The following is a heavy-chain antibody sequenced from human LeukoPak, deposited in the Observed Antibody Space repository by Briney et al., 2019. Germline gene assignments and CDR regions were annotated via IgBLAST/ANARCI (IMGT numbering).Heavy chain of an antibody. CDR1: GGSISSSSYY. CDR3: ARRSGNYFDY. D-gene: IGHD6-19*01. V-gene: IGHV4-39*01. Sequence: SETLSLTCTVSGGSISSSSYYWGWIRQPPGKGLEWIGSIYYSGSTYYNPSLKSRVTISVDTSKNQFSLKLSSVTAADTAMYYCARRSGNYFDYWGQGTLVTVSS. CDR2: IYYSGST. J-gene: IGHJ4*02.